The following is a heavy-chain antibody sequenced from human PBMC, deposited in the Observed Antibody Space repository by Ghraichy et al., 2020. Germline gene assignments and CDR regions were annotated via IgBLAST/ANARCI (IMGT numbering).Heavy chain of an antibody. V-gene: IGHV3-33*01. CDR2: IWYDGSNK. CDR1: GFIFNSYA. CDR3: ARDPPQSGFSLDY. D-gene: IGHD3-3*01. J-gene: IGHJ4*02. Sequence: LSLTCAASGFIFNSYAMHWVRQAPGKGLEWVAVIWYDGSNKYYADSVKGRFTISRDNSKNTLYLQMNGLRAEDTAVYYCARDPPQSGFSLDYWGQGTLVTVSS.